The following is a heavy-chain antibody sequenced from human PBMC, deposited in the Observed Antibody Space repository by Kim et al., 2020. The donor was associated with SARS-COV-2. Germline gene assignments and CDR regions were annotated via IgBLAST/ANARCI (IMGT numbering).Heavy chain of an antibody. Sequence: DSVKGPFTISRDNAKNSLYLQMNSLRAEDTAVYYCARVAYDSSGYDAFDIWGQGTMVTVSS. CDR3: ARVAYDSSGYDAFDI. J-gene: IGHJ3*02. D-gene: IGHD3-22*01. V-gene: IGHV3-11*01.